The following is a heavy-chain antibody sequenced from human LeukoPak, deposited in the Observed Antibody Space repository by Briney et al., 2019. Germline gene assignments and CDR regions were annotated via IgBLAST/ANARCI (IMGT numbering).Heavy chain of an antibody. CDR1: GGSISSSSYY. J-gene: IGHJ4*02. CDR2: IYYSGST. V-gene: IGHV4-39*01. CDR3: ARKYYFDY. Sequence: SETLPLTCTVSGGSISSSSYYWGWIRQPPGKGLEWIGSIYYSGSTYYNPSLKSRVTISVDTSKNQFSLKLSSVTAADTAVYYCARKYYFDYWGQGTLVTVSS.